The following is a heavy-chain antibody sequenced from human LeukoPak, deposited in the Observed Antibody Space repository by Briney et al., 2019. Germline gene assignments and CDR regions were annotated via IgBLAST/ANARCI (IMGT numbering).Heavy chain of an antibody. J-gene: IGHJ4*02. CDR1: GVSITNYY. D-gene: IGHD6-13*01. CDR2: IHTNGIT. Sequence: SETLTLTCTVSGVSITNYYVSWIRQSPGKGLEWIGYIHTNGITNYNPSLKSRVTMTLDTSKNHFSLKLSSVTAADTAVYYCARHLWGAAPGTGFEFDYWGEGSLLTVSS. CDR3: ARHLWGAAPGTGFEFDY. V-gene: IGHV4-59*08.